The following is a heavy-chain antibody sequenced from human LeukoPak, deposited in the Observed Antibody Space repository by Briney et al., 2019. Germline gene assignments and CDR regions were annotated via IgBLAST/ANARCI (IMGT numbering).Heavy chain of an antibody. CDR3: ARYPERGDGCGFDI. CDR2: IYYSGST. J-gene: IGHJ3*02. Sequence: SETLSLTCAVSGDSISSHYWNWIRQPPGKGLEWIGYIYYSGSTDYNPSVKSRVAISVDRSKNQFSLSLSSVTAADTAVYYCARYPERGDGCGFDIWGQGTTVTVSS. CDR1: GDSISSHY. V-gene: IGHV4-59*11. D-gene: IGHD2-21*01.